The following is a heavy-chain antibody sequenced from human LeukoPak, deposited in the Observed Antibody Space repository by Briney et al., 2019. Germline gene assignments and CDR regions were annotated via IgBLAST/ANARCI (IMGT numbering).Heavy chain of an antibody. CDR1: EFTFSGSA. CDR3: TTSKGVGAADY. CDR2: IRSKANRYAT. V-gene: IGHV3-73*01. J-gene: IGHJ4*02. Sequence: GGSLRLSCVASEFTFSGSAMHWVRQASGKGLEWVGRIRSKANRYATAYAASVKGRFTISRDDSNNTAYLQMNSLKTEDTALYYCTTSKGVGAADYWGQGTLVTVSS. D-gene: IGHD1-26*01.